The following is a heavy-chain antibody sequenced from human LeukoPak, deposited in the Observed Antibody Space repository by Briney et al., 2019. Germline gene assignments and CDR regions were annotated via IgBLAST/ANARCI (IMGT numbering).Heavy chain of an antibody. CDR2: INHNGNT. J-gene: IGHJ4*02. Sequence: SETLSLTCTVYGVSFSGYYWSWIRQPPGKGLEWIGEINHNGNTIYNPSPKSRVTISVDTSKNHLSLKLSSVTAADTPVYYCSKYGFSYCSGISCIPHWGQGTLVTVSS. D-gene: IGHD2-2*01. V-gene: IGHV4-34*01. CDR1: GVSFSGYY. CDR3: SKYGFSYCSGISCIPH.